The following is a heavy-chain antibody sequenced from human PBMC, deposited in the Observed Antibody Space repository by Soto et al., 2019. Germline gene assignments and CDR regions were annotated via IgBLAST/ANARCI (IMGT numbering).Heavy chain of an antibody. Sequence: PGGSLRLSCAASGFTFSNHGMHWVRQAPGRGLEWVALISYDGSNKYYAESVKGRFTVSRDNSKNTLYLQMNSLRAEDTAVYYCVKGGYCSGTSCYLGGYWGQGTLVTVSS. J-gene: IGHJ4*02. D-gene: IGHD2-2*01. CDR1: GFTFSNHG. CDR3: VKGGYCSGTSCYLGGY. CDR2: ISYDGSNK. V-gene: IGHV3-30*18.